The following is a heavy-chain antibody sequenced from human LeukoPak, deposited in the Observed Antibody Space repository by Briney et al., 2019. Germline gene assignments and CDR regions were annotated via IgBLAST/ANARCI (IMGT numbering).Heavy chain of an antibody. V-gene: IGHV1-2*02. J-gene: IGHJ6*02. D-gene: IGHD3-3*01. CDR2: INPNSGGT. CDR1: GHTFSGYY. Sequence: ASVKVSCKASGHTFSGYYMHWVRQAPGQGFEWMGWINPNSGGTNYAEKFQGRVTMTRDTSINTAYMELDSLRSDDTAVYYCARDMRFLEWGYGMDVWGQGTTVTVSS. CDR3: ARDMRFLEWGYGMDV.